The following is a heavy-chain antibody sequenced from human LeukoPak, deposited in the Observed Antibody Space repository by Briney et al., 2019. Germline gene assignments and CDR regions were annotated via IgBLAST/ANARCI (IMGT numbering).Heavy chain of an antibody. V-gene: IGHV4-59*01. D-gene: IGHD6-13*01. CDR2: IYYSGST. Sequence: SETLSLTCTVFGGSISTNYWSWIRQPPGKGLEWIGYIYYSGSTNYNPSLKSRVTISVDTSKNQFSLKLSSVTAADTAVYYCARAAGYSSSWYLDYWGQGTLVTVSS. J-gene: IGHJ4*02. CDR3: ARAAGYSSSWYLDY. CDR1: GGSISTNY.